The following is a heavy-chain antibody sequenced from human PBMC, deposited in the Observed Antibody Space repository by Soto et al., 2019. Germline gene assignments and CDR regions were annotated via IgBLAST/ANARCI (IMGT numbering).Heavy chain of an antibody. J-gene: IGHJ5*02. V-gene: IGHV3-33*01. D-gene: IGHD6-13*01. Sequence: QVQLVESGGGVVQPGRSLRLSCAASGFSLSSYGMHWVRQAPGKGLEWVAVIGFDGNNDYYADSVKGRFTVSRDNSSNTLYIKMNSLRVEDTYVYYCARDIGYSSNWPSSWGQGTLVTVSS. CDR1: GFSLSSYG. CDR3: ARDIGYSSNWPSS. CDR2: IGFDGNND.